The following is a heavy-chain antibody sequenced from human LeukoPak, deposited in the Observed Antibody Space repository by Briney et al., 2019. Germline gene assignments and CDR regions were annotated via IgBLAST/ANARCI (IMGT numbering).Heavy chain of an antibody. J-gene: IGHJ1*01. Sequence: GGSLRLSCAASGFTFDDYAMHWVRQTPGKGLEWVSVISWNGGSTYYADSVKGRFTISRDNTKKSLYLQMRSLRAEDTAFYFCATANWNYAYFHHWGQGTLVTVSS. CDR3: ATANWNYAYFHH. CDR2: ISWNGGST. CDR1: GFTFDDYA. V-gene: IGHV3-43D*03. D-gene: IGHD1-7*01.